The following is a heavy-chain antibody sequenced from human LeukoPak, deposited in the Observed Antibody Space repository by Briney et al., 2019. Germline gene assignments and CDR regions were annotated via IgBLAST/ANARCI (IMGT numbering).Heavy chain of an antibody. D-gene: IGHD6-6*01. CDR3: ARDPSPHSSSHGGPYWYFDL. J-gene: IGHJ2*01. CDR1: GGSISSYC. CDR2: IYYSGST. V-gene: IGHV4-59*01. Sequence: PSETLSLTCTVSGGSISSYCWSWLRQPPGKGLEWIGYIYYSGSTNYNPSLTSRVTISVDTSKNQFSLKLSSMTAADTAVYYCARDPSPHSSSHGGPYWYFDLWGRGTLVTVSS.